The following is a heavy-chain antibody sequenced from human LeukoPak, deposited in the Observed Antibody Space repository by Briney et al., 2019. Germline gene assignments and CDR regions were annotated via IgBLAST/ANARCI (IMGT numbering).Heavy chain of an antibody. CDR1: GFSFTTYW. CDR2: IKEDGSDK. Sequence: GGSLRLSCAATGFSFTTYWMSWVRQAPGKGLEWVANIKEDGSDKYYVDSVKGRFSISRDNAKNSLYLQMSSLRAEDTAVYYCVKDSPPRYSGSPPAYWGQGTLVTVSS. V-gene: IGHV3-7*03. CDR3: VKDSPPRYSGSPPAY. J-gene: IGHJ4*02. D-gene: IGHD1-26*01.